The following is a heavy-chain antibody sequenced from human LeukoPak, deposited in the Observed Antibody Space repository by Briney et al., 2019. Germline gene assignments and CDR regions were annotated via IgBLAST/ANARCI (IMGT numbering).Heavy chain of an antibody. CDR3: TTASKTPNNYYYYGMDV. D-gene: IGHD1/OR15-1a*01. CDR2: IKSKTDGGTT. V-gene: IGHV3-15*01. J-gene: IGHJ6*02. Sequence: GGSLRLSCSASGFTFSNAWMSWVRQAPGKGLEWVGRIKSKTDGGTTDYAAPVKGRFTISRDDSKNTLHLQMNSLKTEDTAVYYCTTASKTPNNYYYYGMDVWGQGTTVTVSS. CDR1: GFTFSNAW.